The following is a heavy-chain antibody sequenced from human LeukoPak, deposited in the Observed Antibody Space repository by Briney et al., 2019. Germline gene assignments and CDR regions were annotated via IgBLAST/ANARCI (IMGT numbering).Heavy chain of an antibody. CDR1: GFTFSSYS. CDR3: ARENFDCSGGSCSDYYYYYGMDV. V-gene: IGHV3-48*01. D-gene: IGHD2-15*01. Sequence: GGSLRLSCAASGFTFSSYSMNWVRQAPGKGLEWVSYISSSSSTIYYADSVKGRFTISRDNAKNSLYLQMNSLRAEDTAVYYFARENFDCSGGSCSDYYYYYGMDVWGQGTTVTVSS. J-gene: IGHJ6*02. CDR2: ISSSSSTI.